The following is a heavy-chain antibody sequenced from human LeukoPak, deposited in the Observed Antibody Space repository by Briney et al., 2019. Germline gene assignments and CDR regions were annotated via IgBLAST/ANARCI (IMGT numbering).Heavy chain of an antibody. Sequence: ASVKVSCKASGYTFTSYDINWVRQATGQGLEWMGWMNPNSGNTGYAQKFQGRVTMTRNTSISTAYMELSSLRSEDTAVYYCARAPLGGYCSSTSCYTIRYHMDVWGKGTTVTVSS. D-gene: IGHD2-2*02. CDR2: MNPNSGNT. CDR1: GYTFTSYD. V-gene: IGHV1-8*01. CDR3: ARAPLGGYCSSTSCYTIRYHMDV. J-gene: IGHJ6*03.